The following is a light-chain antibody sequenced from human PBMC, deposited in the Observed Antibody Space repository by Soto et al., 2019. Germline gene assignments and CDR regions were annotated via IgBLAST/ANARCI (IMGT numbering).Light chain of an antibody. CDR2: ATS. V-gene: IGKV1-39*01. CDR3: QQSYSVPS. CDR1: QSISSH. Sequence: DLQMTQSPSSLSASVGDRVTITCRASQSISSHLNWYQQKPGKAPKLLIYATSSLQSGVPSRFSGSGSGTDFTLTFSSLQPEDSATYYCQQSYSVPSFGQGTKLEIK. J-gene: IGKJ2*01.